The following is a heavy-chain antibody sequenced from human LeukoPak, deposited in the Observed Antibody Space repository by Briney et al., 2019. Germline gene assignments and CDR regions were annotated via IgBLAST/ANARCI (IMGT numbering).Heavy chain of an antibody. CDR3: ARAIGYCSSTSCLDYYMDV. V-gene: IGHV1-8*03. CDR2: MNPNSGNT. Sequence: ASVKVSCKASGYTFTSYDINWVRQATGQGLEWMGWMNPNSGNTGYAQKFQGRVTITRNTSISTAYMELSSLRSEDAAVYYCARAIGYCSSTSCLDYYMDVWGKGTTVTVSS. CDR1: GYTFTSYD. D-gene: IGHD2-2*01. J-gene: IGHJ6*03.